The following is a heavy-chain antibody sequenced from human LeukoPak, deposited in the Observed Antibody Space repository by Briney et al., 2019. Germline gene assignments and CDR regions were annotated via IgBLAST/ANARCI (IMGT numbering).Heavy chain of an antibody. CDR2: IYSGGST. V-gene: IGHV3-66*01. Sequence: AGGSLRLSCAASGFIFSSYALTWVRQAPEKGLEWVSVIYSGGSTYYADSVKGRFTISRDNSKNTLYLQMNSLRAEDTAVYYCAREGYYDSSGYYYPLYFDYWGQGTLVTVSS. D-gene: IGHD3-22*01. J-gene: IGHJ4*02. CDR3: AREGYYDSSGYYYPLYFDY. CDR1: GFIFSSYA.